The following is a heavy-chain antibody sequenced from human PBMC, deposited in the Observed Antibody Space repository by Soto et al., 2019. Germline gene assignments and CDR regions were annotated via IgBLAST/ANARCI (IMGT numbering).Heavy chain of an antibody. V-gene: IGHV3-23*01. CDR3: ARAIPDSRVLDY. CDR2: ISGSGGST. D-gene: IGHD2-2*02. Sequence: TGGSLRLSCSASVFTFSSYAMSWFRQAPGKGLEWVSAISGSGGSTYYADSVKGRFTISRDNSKNTLYLQMNSLRAEDTAVYYCARAIPDSRVLDYWGQGTLVTVSS. J-gene: IGHJ4*02. CDR1: VFTFSSYA.